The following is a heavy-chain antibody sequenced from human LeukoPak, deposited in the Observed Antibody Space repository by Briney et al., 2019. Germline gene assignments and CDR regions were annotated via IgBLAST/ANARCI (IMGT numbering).Heavy chain of an antibody. V-gene: IGHV1-18*01. D-gene: IGHD3-22*01. CDR1: GYTFTNYG. J-gene: IGHJ4*02. CDR3: ARGLYYDTNGYPALQY. CDR2: ISAYNGNT. Sequence: ASVKVSCKPSGYTFTNYGFTWVRQAPGQGLEWMGWISAYNGNTNYARKVQDRITMTTDTSTSTAYMKLRSLGSDDTAVYRCARGLYYDTNGYPALQYWGQGTLVTVSS.